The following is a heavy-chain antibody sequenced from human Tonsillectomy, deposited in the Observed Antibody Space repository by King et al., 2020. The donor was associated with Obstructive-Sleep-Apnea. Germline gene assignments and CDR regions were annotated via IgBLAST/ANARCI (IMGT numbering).Heavy chain of an antibody. D-gene: IGHD6-19*01. CDR1: GFTFSSYA. J-gene: IGHJ4*02. CDR3: AKDSSGSGWPRGDYFDT. V-gene: IGHV3-23*04. Sequence: GQLVQSGGGLVQPGGSLRLSCAASGFTFSSYAMSWVRPAPGKGLEWVSAISGSGGSTYYADSLKGRFTISRDNSKNTLYLQMNSLRAEDTAVYYCAKDSSGSGWPRGDYFDTWGQGTPVTVSP. CDR2: ISGSGGST.